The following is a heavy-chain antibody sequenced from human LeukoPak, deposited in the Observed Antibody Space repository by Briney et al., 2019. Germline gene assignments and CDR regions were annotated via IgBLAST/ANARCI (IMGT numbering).Heavy chain of an antibody. D-gene: IGHD3-22*01. V-gene: IGHV5-51*01. Sequence: GESLKISCKGSGYSFTTYWIGWVRQMPGKGLEWMGIIYPGDSDTRYSPSFQDQVTISADKSINTAYLHWRSLKASDTAMYYCARLSMIDTFDIWGLGTVVTVSS. CDR1: GYSFTTYW. CDR2: IYPGDSDT. J-gene: IGHJ3*02. CDR3: ARLSMIDTFDI.